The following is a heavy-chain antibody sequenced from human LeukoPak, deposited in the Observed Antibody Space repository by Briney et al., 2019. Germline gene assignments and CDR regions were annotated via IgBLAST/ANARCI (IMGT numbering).Heavy chain of an antibody. J-gene: IGHJ5*02. Sequence: PGGSLRLSCAASGFTFSSDSMNWVRQAPGKGLEWISYISSSSGTIYYADSVKGRFTISRDNAKNSLYLQMNSLRAEDTAVYYCARDLGATGFVLGFDPWGQGTLVTVSS. CDR2: ISSSSGTI. D-gene: IGHD1-26*01. V-gene: IGHV3-48*04. CDR3: ARDLGATGFVLGFDP. CDR1: GFTFSSDS.